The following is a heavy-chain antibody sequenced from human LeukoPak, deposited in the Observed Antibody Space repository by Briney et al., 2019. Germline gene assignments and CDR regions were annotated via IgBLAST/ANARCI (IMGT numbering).Heavy chain of an antibody. D-gene: IGHD2/OR15-2a*01. CDR2: TYGSGSA. V-gene: IGHV4-59*01. J-gene: IGHJ3*02. CDR3: ARVLSRMGVDDGFDI. CDR1: GGSIGDYY. Sequence: PSETLSLTCTVSGGSIGDYYWSWIRQPPGKGLEWIGYTYGSGSANYNLPLKSRVTISVDTSKNQVSLTVNSVTTADTAVYYCARVLSRMGVDDGFDIWGQGTMVTVSS.